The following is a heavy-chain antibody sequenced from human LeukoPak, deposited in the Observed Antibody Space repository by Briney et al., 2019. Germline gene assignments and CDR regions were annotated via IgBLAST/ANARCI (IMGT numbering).Heavy chain of an antibody. Sequence: ASVKVSCKASGGTFSSYAVSWVRQAPGQGLEWMGWISAYNGNTNYAQKFQGRVTMTTDTSTSTAYMELRSLRSDDTAVYYCARDWVLGIRLGELSPYDYWGQGTLVTVSS. J-gene: IGHJ4*02. V-gene: IGHV1-18*01. D-gene: IGHD3-16*02. CDR1: GGTFSSYA. CDR3: ARDWVLGIRLGELSPYDY. CDR2: ISAYNGNT.